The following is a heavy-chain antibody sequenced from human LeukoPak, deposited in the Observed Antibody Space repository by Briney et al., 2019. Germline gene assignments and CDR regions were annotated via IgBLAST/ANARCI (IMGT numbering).Heavy chain of an antibody. Sequence: GGSLRLSCAASGFTFSSYAMHWVRQAPGKGLEWVAVISYDGSNKYYADSVKGRFTISRDNSKNTLYLQMNSLRAEDTAVYYCARDEGYYESGGYHWGQGALVTVSS. CDR2: ISYDGSNK. CDR3: ARDEGYYESGGYH. CDR1: GFTFSSYA. J-gene: IGHJ1*01. D-gene: IGHD3-22*01. V-gene: IGHV3-30-3*01.